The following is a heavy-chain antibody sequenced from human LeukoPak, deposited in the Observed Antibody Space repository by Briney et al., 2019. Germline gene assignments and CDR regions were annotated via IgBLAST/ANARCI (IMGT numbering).Heavy chain of an antibody. V-gene: IGHV3-23*01. Sequence: GGSLRLSCAASAFTFSSYAMTWVRQAPGKGLEWVSTVSAGGDSTYYADSVKGRFTISRDNAKNTLSLQMNSLRADDTAVYYCAKDRYVGSRGQDSTYYLDYWGQGTLVTVYS. CDR2: VSAGGDST. D-gene: IGHD2-2*01. J-gene: IGHJ4*02. CDR3: AKDRYVGSRGQDSTYYLDY. CDR1: AFTFSSYA.